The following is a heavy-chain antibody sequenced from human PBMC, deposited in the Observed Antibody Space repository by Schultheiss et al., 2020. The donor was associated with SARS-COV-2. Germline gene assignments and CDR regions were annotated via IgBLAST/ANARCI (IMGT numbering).Heavy chain of an antibody. CDR3: ARLPTLIVVVPAALDAFDI. V-gene: IGHV4-39*07. J-gene: IGHJ3*02. CDR1: GGSVSSGSYY. CDR2: IYHSGST. Sequence: SETLSLTCTVSGGSVSSGSYYWGWIRQPPGKGLEWIGSIYHSGSTYYNPSLKSRVTISVDTSKNQFSLKLSSVTAADTAVYYCARLPTLIVVVPAALDAFDIWGKGTMVTVAS. D-gene: IGHD2-2*01.